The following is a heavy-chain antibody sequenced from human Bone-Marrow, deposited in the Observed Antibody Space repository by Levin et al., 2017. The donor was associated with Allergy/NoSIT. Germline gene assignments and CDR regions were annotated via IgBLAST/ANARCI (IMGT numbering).Heavy chain of an antibody. D-gene: IGHD3-10*01. CDR2: INWNGDDT. Sequence: SCAASGFTFDDYVMNWVRQPPGKGLEWVCGINWNGDDTGYADSVKGRFTIFRDNTKNSLFLQMNSLRAEDTAFYYCARVMTGSGSYSNSQEIDYWGQGTLVTVSS. J-gene: IGHJ4*02. CDR1: GFTFDDYV. V-gene: IGHV3-20*04. CDR3: ARVMTGSGSYSNSQEIDY.